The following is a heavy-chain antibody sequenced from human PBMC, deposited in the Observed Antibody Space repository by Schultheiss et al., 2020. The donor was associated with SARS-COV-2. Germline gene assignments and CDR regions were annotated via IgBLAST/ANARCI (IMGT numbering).Heavy chain of an antibody. Sequence: GESLKISCKGSGYSFTSYWIGWVRQMPGKGLEWMGIIYPGDSDTRYSPSFQGQVTISADKSISTAYLQWSSLKASDTAMYYCARGSRTVVVVAATDFDYWGQGTLVTVSS. V-gene: IGHV5-51*01. D-gene: IGHD2-15*01. J-gene: IGHJ4*02. CDR2: IYPGDSDT. CDR3: ARGSRTVVVVAATDFDY. CDR1: GYSFTSYW.